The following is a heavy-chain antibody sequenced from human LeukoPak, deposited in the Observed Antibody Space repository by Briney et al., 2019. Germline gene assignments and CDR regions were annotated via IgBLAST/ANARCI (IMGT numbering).Heavy chain of an antibody. Sequence: GGSLRLSCAAPGFTFSSYAMHWVRQAPGKGLEWVAVISYDGSNKYYADSVKGRFTISRDNSKNTLYLQMNSLRAEDTAVYYCARDYSRTTWFDPWGQGTLVTVSS. CDR1: GFTFSSYA. D-gene: IGHD2/OR15-2a*01. CDR3: ARDYSRTTWFDP. J-gene: IGHJ5*02. CDR2: ISYDGSNK. V-gene: IGHV3-30*01.